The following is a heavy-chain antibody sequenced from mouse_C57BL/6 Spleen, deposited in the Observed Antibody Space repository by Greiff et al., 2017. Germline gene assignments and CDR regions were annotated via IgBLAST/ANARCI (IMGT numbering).Heavy chain of an antibody. Sequence: QVQLQQPGAELVMPGASVKLSCKASGYTFTSYWMHWVKQRPGQGLEWIGEIDPSDSYTNYNQKFNGKSTLTVDKSSSTAYMQLSSLTSEDSAVYYCARKGGNYGDYWGQGTTLTVSS. J-gene: IGHJ2*01. CDR3: ARKGGNYGDY. V-gene: IGHV1-69*01. CDR1: GYTFTSYW. D-gene: IGHD2-1*01. CDR2: IDPSDSYT.